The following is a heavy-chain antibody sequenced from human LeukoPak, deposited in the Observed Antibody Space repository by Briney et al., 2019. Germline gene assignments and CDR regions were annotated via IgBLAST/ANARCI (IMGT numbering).Heavy chain of an antibody. CDR3: ARIEDYGEHVWFDP. CDR2: IYYSGST. Sequence: PSETLSLTCTVSGGSISSYYWSWIRQPPGKGLEWIGYIYYSGSTNYNPSLKSRVTISVDTSKNQFSLKLSSVTAADTAVYYCARIEDYGEHVWFDPWGQGTLVTVSS. J-gene: IGHJ5*02. CDR1: GGSISSYY. V-gene: IGHV4-59*13. D-gene: IGHD4-17*01.